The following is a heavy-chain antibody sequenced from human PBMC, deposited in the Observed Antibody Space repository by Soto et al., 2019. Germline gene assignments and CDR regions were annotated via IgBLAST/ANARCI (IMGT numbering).Heavy chain of an antibody. D-gene: IGHD3-22*01. V-gene: IGHV4-61*01. Sequence: QVQLQESGPGLVKPSETLSITCTVSGGSVSSGSYYWSWIRQPPGKGLEWIGYIYYSGSTNYNPSLKSRVTISVDTYKNQLSLKLSSVTAADTAVYYCARGNYYDSSGYYPPYFQHWGQGALVTVSS. J-gene: IGHJ1*01. CDR2: IYYSGST. CDR3: ARGNYYDSSGYYPPYFQH. CDR1: GGSVSSGSYY.